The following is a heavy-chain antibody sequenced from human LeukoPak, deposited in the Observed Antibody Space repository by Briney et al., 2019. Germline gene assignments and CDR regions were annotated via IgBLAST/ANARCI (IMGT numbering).Heavy chain of an antibody. CDR3: ARDNRDVTDAFDI. V-gene: IGHV3-7*04. D-gene: IGHD3-10*01. CDR2: IKQDGSEK. CDR1: GFIFSSYW. Sequence: PGGSLRLSCAASGFIFSSYWMSWVRQAPGKGLEWVANIKQDGSEKDYVDSVKGRFTISRDNAQSSLYLQMNRLRAEDTAMYYCARDNRDVTDAFDIWGQGTLVTVSS. J-gene: IGHJ3*02.